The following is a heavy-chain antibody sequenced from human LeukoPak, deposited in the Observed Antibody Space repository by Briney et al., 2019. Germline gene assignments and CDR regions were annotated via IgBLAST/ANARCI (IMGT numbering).Heavy chain of an antibody. Sequence: PSGTLSLTCAVSGGSISSSNWWSWVRQPPGKGLEWIGYIYHSGSTYYNPSLKSRVTISVDRSKNQFSLKLSSVTAADTAVYYCARGGGYSYGLLNYWGQGTLVTVSS. CDR3: ARGGGYSYGLLNY. CDR1: GGSISSSNW. J-gene: IGHJ4*02. V-gene: IGHV4-4*02. D-gene: IGHD5-18*01. CDR2: IYHSGST.